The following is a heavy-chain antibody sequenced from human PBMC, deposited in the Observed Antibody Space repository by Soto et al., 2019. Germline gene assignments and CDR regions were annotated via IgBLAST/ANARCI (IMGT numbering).Heavy chain of an antibody. CDR3: ARDPAGPNPSFDY. V-gene: IGHV3-48*02. CDR1: GFTFSSYS. CDR2: ISSSSSTI. Sequence: GGSLRLSCAASGFTFSSYSMNWVRQAPGKGLEWASYISSSSSTIYYADSVKGRFTISRDNAKNSLHLQMNSLRDEDTAVYYCARDPAGPNPSFDYWGQGTLVTVSS. J-gene: IGHJ4*02.